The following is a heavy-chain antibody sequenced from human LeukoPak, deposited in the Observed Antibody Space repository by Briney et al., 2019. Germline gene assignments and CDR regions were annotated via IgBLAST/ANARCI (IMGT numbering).Heavy chain of an antibody. D-gene: IGHD2-21*02. V-gene: IGHV1-69*13. J-gene: IGHJ6*03. CDR1: GGTFISYA. CDR2: IIPIFGTA. Sequence: GASVTVSFMASGGTFISYAISWVRQAPGQGLEWMGGIIPIFGTANYAQKFQGRVTITADESTSTAYMELSSLRSDDTAVYYCARGKVVTANPTERLNYYYYYYMDVWGKGTTVTVSS. CDR3: ARGKVVTANPTERLNYYYYYYMDV.